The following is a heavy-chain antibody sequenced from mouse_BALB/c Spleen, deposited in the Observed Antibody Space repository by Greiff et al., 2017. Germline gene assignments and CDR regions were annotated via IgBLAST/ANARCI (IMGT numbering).Heavy chain of an antibody. V-gene: IGHV10-1*02. J-gene: IGHJ4*01. CDR1: GFTFNTYA. CDR2: IRSKSNNYAT. D-gene: IGHD1-1*01. CDR3: LLLRDAMDY. Sequence: EVQGVESGGGLVQPKGSLKLSCAASGFTFNTYAMNWVRQAPGKGLEWVARIRSKSNNYATYYADSVKDRFTISRDDSQSMLYLQMNNLKTEDTAMYYCLLLRDAMDYRGQGTSVTVSS.